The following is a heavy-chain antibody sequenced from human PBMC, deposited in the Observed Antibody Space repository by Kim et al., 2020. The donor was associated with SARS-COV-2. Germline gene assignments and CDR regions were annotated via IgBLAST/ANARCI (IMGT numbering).Heavy chain of an antibody. Sequence: GGSLRLSCAASGFTFSSYGMHWVRQAPGKGLEWVAVIWYDGSNKYYADSVKGRFTLSRDNSKNTLYLQLNSLRAEDTAVYYCARDLSIAADAPRTEYMD. J-gene: IGHJ6*03. V-gene: IGHV3-33*01. CDR1: GFTFSSYG. D-gene: IGHD6-13*01. CDR3: ARDLSIAADAPRTEYMD. CDR2: IWYDGSNK.